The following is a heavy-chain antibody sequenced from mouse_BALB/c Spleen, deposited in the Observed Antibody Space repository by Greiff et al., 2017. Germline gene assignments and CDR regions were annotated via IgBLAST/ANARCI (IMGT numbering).Heavy chain of an antibody. V-gene: IGHV1-54*01. CDR1: GYAFTNYL. J-gene: IGHJ4*01. CDR3: ASPSTVVATDYAMDY. D-gene: IGHD1-1*01. Sequence: QVQLQQSGAELVRPGTSVKVSCKASGYAFTNYLIAWVKQRPGQGLEWIGVIIPGSGGTNYNEKFKGKATLTADKSSSTAYMQLSSLTSDDSAVYVCASPSTVVATDYAMDYGCQGTSDTVAS. CDR2: IIPGSGGT.